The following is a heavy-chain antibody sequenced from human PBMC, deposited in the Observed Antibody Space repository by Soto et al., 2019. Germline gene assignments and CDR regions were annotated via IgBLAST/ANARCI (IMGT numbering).Heavy chain of an antibody. CDR1: GFTFSNYA. CDR3: PNQRAPDVYGGKPHDGFDF. V-gene: IGHV3-23*01. J-gene: IGHJ3*01. CDR2: INGPVGHT. Sequence: GGSLRLSCAASGFTFSNYAMSWIRQAPGKGLEWVSAINGPVGHTYYADSVKGRFTISRDNSKSTLYLQLNSLRAEDTAVYFCPNQRAPDVYGGKPHDGFDFWGHGTNVSVSS. D-gene: IGHD4-17*01.